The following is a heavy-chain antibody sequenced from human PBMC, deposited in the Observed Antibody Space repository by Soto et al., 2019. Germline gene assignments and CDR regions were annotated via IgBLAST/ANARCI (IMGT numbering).Heavy chain of an antibody. CDR2: INAYNGNT. CDR1: GYTFTSYG. Sequence: QVQLVQSGAEVKKPGASVKVSCKASGYTFTSYGITWVRQAPGQGLEGMGGINAYNGNTNYAKKLQGRVTMTTDTSTSTAYMELRSLTSDARAVYYGARVLPPFDPWGQGTVVTVSS. J-gene: IGHJ5*02. CDR3: ARVLPPFDP. V-gene: IGHV1-18*01.